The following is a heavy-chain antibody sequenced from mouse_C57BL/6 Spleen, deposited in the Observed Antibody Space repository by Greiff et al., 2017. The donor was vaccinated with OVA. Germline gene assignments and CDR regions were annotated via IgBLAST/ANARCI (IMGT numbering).Heavy chain of an antibody. Sequence: VQLQQSGAELARPGASVKLSCKASGYTFTSYGISWVKQRTGQGLEWIGEIYPRSGNTYYNEKFKGKATLTADKSSSTAYMELRSLTSEDSAVYVCARRDSSGYAGFAYWGQGTLVTVSA. V-gene: IGHV1-81*01. CDR1: GYTFTSYG. D-gene: IGHD3-2*02. CDR2: IYPRSGNT. J-gene: IGHJ3*01. CDR3: ARRDSSGYAGFAY.